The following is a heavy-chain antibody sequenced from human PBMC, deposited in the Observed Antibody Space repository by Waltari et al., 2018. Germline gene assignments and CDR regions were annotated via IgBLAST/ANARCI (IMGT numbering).Heavy chain of an antibody. Sequence: QVQLVQSVAEVTKPGSSVKVSCQASGGTFSRYAISWLRQAAGQGLERMGGIIPIFGTANYAQKFQGRVTITADESTSTAYMELSSLRSEDTAVYYCARGDAVEADYYYYMDVWGKGTTVTISS. J-gene: IGHJ6*03. CDR3: ARGDAVEADYYYYMDV. CDR2: IIPIFGTA. V-gene: IGHV1-69*12. CDR1: GGTFSRYA. D-gene: IGHD2-2*01.